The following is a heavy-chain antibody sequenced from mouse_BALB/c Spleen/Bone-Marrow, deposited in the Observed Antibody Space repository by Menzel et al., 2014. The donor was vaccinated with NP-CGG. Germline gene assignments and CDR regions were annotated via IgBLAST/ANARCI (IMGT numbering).Heavy chain of an antibody. CDR3: ARHEHDYGFAY. J-gene: IGHJ3*01. V-gene: IGHV2-6-2*01. CDR2: IWSDGST. CDR1: GFSLTSYG. D-gene: IGHD2-4*01. Sequence: VQLQESGPDLVAPSQSLSITCTVSGFSLTSYGVHWVRQPPGKGLEGLVVIWSDGSTTYNSALKSRLSISRDNSKSQVFLKMNSLQTDDTAMYYCARHEHDYGFAYWGQGTLVTVSA.